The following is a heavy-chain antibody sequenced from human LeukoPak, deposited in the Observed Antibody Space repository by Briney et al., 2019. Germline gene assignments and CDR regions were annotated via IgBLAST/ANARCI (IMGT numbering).Heavy chain of an antibody. CDR1: GYTFSGYY. J-gene: IGHJ4*02. Sequence: ASVKVSCKASGYTFSGYYMHWVRQAPGQGLDWMGSINPKNGGTDYARKFQGRVTMTRDTSISTAHMELRRLRSDDTAVYYCARWGLTAGPYGYNSQYWGQGTLVTVSS. V-gene: IGHV1-2*02. CDR3: ARWGLTAGPYGYNSQY. D-gene: IGHD5-24*01. CDR2: INPKNGGT.